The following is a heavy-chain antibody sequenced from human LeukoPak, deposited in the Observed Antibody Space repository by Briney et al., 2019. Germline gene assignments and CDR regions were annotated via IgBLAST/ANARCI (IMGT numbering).Heavy chain of an antibody. CDR1: GFTFNNYA. D-gene: IGHD4-17*01. Sequence: GGSLRLSCAASGFTFNNYAMNWVRQAPGKGLEWVSSISGGGETTYYADSAKGRFTVSMDNSQNTLYLQMSSLRAEDTAVYYCAKDYADYVGYFFFDYWGQGTLVTVSS. CDR2: ISGGGETT. CDR3: AKDYADYVGYFFFDY. V-gene: IGHV3-23*01. J-gene: IGHJ4*02.